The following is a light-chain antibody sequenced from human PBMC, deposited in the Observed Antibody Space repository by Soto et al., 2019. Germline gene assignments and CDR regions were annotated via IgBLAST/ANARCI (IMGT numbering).Light chain of an antibody. J-gene: IGKJ1*01. CDR3: QPYNSFSGT. Sequence: DIQMTQSPSTLSASVGDRVTITCRASQTISSWLAWYQQKPGKAPKLLIYDASSLESGVPSRFSGRGSGTQFTLTISSLQPDDFATYYCQPYNSFSGTFGPGTKVYIK. CDR2: DAS. V-gene: IGKV1-5*01. CDR1: QTISSW.